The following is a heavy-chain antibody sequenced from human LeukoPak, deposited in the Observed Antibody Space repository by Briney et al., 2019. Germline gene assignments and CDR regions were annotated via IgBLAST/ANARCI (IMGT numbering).Heavy chain of an antibody. D-gene: IGHD3-22*01. V-gene: IGHV3-66*01. CDR3: ASPGYYDSSSRDV. Sequence: GGSLRLSCAASGFTVSSTFMSWVRQAPGKGLEWVSVIYSGGRTDYVDSLKGRFTISRDNSKNTVYLQMNSLRAEDTAVYYCASPGYYDSSSRDVWGQGARVTVSS. CDR2: IYSGGRT. J-gene: IGHJ6*02. CDR1: GFTVSSTF.